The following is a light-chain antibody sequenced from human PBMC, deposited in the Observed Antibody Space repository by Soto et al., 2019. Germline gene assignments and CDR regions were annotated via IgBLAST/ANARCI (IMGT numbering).Light chain of an antibody. J-gene: IGLJ3*02. CDR2: DND. CDR1: NSNVGSNH. CDR3: TAWDDSLRGWM. V-gene: IGLV1-47*02. Sequence: QSVLTQPPSASGTPGQRVTISCSGSNSNVGSNHVHWYQQLPGTAPKLLLSDNDQRPSGVPDRFSGSKSGTSASLAISGLRSEDEADYYCTAWDDSLRGWMFGGGTKLTVL.